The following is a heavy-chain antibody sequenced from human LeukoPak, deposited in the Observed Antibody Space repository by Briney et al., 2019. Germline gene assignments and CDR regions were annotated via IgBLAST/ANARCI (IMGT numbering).Heavy chain of an antibody. CDR3: ARVRDSSGYQGFVY. D-gene: IGHD3-22*01. CDR2: INPNSGGT. J-gene: IGHJ4*02. Sequence: ASVKVSCKASGYTLTGYYMHWVRQAPGQGLEWMGRINPNSGGTNYAQKFQGRVTMTRDTSITTAYMELSRLRSDDTAVYYCARVRDSSGYQGFVYWGQGTLVTVSS. V-gene: IGHV1-2*06. CDR1: GYTLTGYY.